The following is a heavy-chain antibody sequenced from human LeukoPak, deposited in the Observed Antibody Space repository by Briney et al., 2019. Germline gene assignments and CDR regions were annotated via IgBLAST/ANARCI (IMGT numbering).Heavy chain of an antibody. CDR1: GYSISSGYY. CDR2: IYHSGST. Sequence: SETLSLTCTVSGYSISSGYYWGWIRQPPGKGLEWIGSIYHSGSTYYNPSLKSRVTISVDTSKNQFSLKRSSAAAAHTAVYYCARVAATYYYDSPGYSGYFDYWRQGTLLPVSS. CDR3: ARVAATYYYDSPGYSGYFDY. D-gene: IGHD3-22*01. V-gene: IGHV4-38-2*02. J-gene: IGHJ4*02.